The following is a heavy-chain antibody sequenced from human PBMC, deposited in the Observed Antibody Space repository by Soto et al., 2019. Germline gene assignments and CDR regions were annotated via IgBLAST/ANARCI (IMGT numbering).Heavy chain of an antibody. D-gene: IGHD5-18*01. CDR2: ISWNSGNI. CDR1: GFTFDDYA. CDR3: VRSKGGYSYGTPFDY. Sequence: EVQLEESGGALVQPGRSLRLSCAASGFTFDDYAMHWVRQVLGKGLEWVSSISWNSGNIGYADSVKGRFTTSRDNAKNSLYLQMNSLTPEDTALYYGVRSKGGYSYGTPFDYWGQGTLVTVSS. J-gene: IGHJ4*02. V-gene: IGHV3-9*01.